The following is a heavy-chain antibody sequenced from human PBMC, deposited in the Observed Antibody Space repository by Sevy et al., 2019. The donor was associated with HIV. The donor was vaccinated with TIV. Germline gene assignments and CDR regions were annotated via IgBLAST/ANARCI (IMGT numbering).Heavy chain of an antibody. J-gene: IGHJ3*02. D-gene: IGHD1-26*01. V-gene: IGHV5-51*01. Sequence: GESLKISCTGSGYSFSSYWIGWVRQMPGKGLEWMGIIYPGDSVTRHSPSFQGQVTISADKSISTAYLQWSSLKASDTAMYYCARQEAEWEPGLPKRSALNDAIDIWGQGTMVTVSS. CDR1: GYSFSSYW. CDR3: ARQEAEWEPGLPKRSALNDAIDI. CDR2: IYPGDSVT.